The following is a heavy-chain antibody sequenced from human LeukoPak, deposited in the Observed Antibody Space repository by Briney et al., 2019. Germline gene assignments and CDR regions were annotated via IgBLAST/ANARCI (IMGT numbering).Heavy chain of an antibody. CDR1: EYSFATYW. CDR3: ARPLQGIVGATGFDY. J-gene: IGHJ4*02. V-gene: IGHV5-51*01. CDR2: IYPSDSDT. D-gene: IGHD1-26*01. Sequence: GESLRISCQGSEYSFATYWIAWLRQMPGKGLEWMGIIYPSDSDTRYSPSFQGQVTISADKSIKTAYLQWSSLKASDTAMYYCARPLQGIVGATGFDYWGQGTLVTVSS.